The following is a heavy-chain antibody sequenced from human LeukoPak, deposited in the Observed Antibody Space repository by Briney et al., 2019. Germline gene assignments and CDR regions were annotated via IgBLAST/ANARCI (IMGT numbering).Heavy chain of an antibody. CDR2: ISSSSSYI. J-gene: IGHJ4*02. Sequence: PGGSLRLSCAASGFTFSSYSMNWVRQAPGKGLEWVSSISSSSSYIYYADSVKGRFTISRDNAKNSLYLQMNSLRAEDTAVYYCAKPTNEDYDFWSPSVYWGQGTLVTVSS. D-gene: IGHD3-3*01. V-gene: IGHV3-21*01. CDR3: AKPTNEDYDFWSPSVY. CDR1: GFTFSSYS.